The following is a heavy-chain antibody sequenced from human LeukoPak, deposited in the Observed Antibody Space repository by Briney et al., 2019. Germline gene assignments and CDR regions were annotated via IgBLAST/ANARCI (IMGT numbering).Heavy chain of an antibody. D-gene: IGHD1-26*01. CDR1: GGSFSGYY. Sequence: SETLSLTCAVYGGSFSGYYWSWIRQPPGKGLEWIGEINHSGSTNYNPSLKSRVTISVDTSKNQFSLQLSSVTAADTAVYYCAIRGSYYALFHWGQGTLVTVSS. V-gene: IGHV4-34*01. J-gene: IGHJ4*02. CDR3: AIRGSYYALFH. CDR2: INHSGST.